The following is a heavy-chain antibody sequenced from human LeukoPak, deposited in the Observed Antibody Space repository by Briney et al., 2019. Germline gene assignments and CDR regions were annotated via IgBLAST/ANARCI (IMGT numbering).Heavy chain of an antibody. CDR1: GFTFSSYG. J-gene: IGHJ1*01. Sequence: GGSLRLSCAASGFTFSSYGMHWVRQAPGKGLEWVAVISYDGSDKFYADSVKGRFTISRDNSKNTLYLQMNSLRAEDTAVYYCAKGVTMVRGVIITSEYFQHWGQGTLVTVSS. CDR3: AKGVTMVRGVIITSEYFQH. D-gene: IGHD3-10*01. V-gene: IGHV3-30*18. CDR2: ISYDGSDK.